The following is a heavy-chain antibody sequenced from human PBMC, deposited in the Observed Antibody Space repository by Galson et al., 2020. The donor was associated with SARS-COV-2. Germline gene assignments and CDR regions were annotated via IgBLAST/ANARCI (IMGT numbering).Heavy chain of an antibody. CDR1: GFTFSSYG. J-gene: IGHJ4*02. CDR2: IWYDGSNK. Sequence: GESLQISCAASGFTFSSYGMHWVRQATGKGLEWVAVIWYDGSNKYYADSVKGRFTISRDNSKNTLYLQMNSLRAEDTAVYYCAREAVYGDYGGIDYWGQGTLVTVSS. CDR3: AREAVYGDYGGIDY. D-gene: IGHD4-17*01. V-gene: IGHV3-33*01.